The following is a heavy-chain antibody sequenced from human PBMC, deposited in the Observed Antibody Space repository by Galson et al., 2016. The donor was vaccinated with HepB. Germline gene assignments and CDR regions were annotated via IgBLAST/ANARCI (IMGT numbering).Heavy chain of an antibody. CDR2: IYYSGST. Sequence: TLSLTCGVSGGSIGSTDWWSWVRQHPGKGLEWIGYIYYSGSTYYNPSLKSRVIISVDTSKNQFSLKLTSVTAADTAVYYCARWAGYSDYWGQGTLVTVSS. V-gene: IGHV4-31*11. CDR1: GGSIGSTDW. CDR3: ARWAGYSDY. J-gene: IGHJ4*02. D-gene: IGHD6-19*01.